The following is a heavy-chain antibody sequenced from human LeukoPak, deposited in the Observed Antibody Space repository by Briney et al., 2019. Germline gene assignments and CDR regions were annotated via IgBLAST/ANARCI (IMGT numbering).Heavy chain of an antibody. CDR3: ARQLSPYYDFWSGYYAPYYYYYMDV. Sequence: SETLSLTCAVSGYSISSGYYWGWIRQPPGKGLEWIGSIYHSGSTYYNPSLKSRVTISVDTSKNQFSLKLSSVTAADTAVYDCARQLSPYYDFWSGYYAPYYYYYMDVWGKGTTVTVSS. J-gene: IGHJ6*03. CDR1: GYSISSGYY. V-gene: IGHV4-38-2*01. D-gene: IGHD3-3*01. CDR2: IYHSGST.